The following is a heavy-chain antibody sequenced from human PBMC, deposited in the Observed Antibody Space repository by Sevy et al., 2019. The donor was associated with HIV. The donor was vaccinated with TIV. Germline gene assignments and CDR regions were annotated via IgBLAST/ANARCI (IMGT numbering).Heavy chain of an antibody. J-gene: IGHJ4*02. V-gene: IGHV3-30-3*01. CDR1: GFTFSSYA. CDR2: ISYDGSNN. Sequence: GGSLRLSCAASGFTFSSYAMHWVRQAPGKGLEWVAVISYDGSNNYYADSVKGRFTISRDNSKNTLYLQMNSLRAEDTAVYYCARAPFYGDYAFDYWGQGTLVTVSS. CDR3: ARAPFYGDYAFDY. D-gene: IGHD4-17*01.